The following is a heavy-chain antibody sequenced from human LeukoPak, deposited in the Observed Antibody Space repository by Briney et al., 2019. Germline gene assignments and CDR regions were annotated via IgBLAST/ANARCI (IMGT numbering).Heavy chain of an antibody. J-gene: IGHJ4*02. CDR3: ARDGVGATSY. CDR2: INPNSGGT. V-gene: IGHV1-2*02. CDR1: GYTFTGYY. Sequence: ASVKVSCKASGYTFTGYYIHWVRQAPGQGLEWMGWINPNSGGTNYAQKFQGRVTMTRDTSTSTVYMELSSLRSEDTAVYYCARDGVGATSYWGQGTLVTVSS. D-gene: IGHD1-26*01.